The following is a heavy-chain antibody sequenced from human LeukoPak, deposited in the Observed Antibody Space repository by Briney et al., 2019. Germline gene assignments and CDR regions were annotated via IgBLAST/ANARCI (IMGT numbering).Heavy chain of an antibody. D-gene: IGHD2-15*01. CDR3: ARGRRDIVVVVAATLSDY. V-gene: IGHV1-8*01. CDR2: MNPNSGNT. J-gene: IGHJ4*02. CDR1: GYTFTSYD. Sequence: ASVKVSCKASGYTFTSYDINWVRQATGQGLEWMGWMNPNSGNTGYAQKFQGRVTMTRNTSISTAYMELSSLRSEDTAVYYCARGRRDIVVVVAATLSDYWGRGTLVTVTS.